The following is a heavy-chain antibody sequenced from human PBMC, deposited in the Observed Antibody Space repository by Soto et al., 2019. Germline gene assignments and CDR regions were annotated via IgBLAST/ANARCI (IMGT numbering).Heavy chain of an antibody. Sequence: VSGPTLVNPTETLTLTYTVSEFSLSNARMGVSWIPQPPGKAPEWLAHIFSNDEKSYSTSLKSRLTISKDTSKSQVVLTMTNMDPVDTATYYCARIGLWFGEFGSSSNWFDPWGQGTLVTVSS. CDR2: IFSNDEK. J-gene: IGHJ5*02. V-gene: IGHV2-26*01. CDR3: ARIGLWFGEFGSSSNWFDP. CDR1: EFSLSNARMG. D-gene: IGHD3-10*01.